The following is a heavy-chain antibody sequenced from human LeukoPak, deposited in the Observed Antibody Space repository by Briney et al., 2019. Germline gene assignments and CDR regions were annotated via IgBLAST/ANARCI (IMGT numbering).Heavy chain of an antibody. CDR1: RDSISNYY. D-gene: IGHD1-26*01. CDR3: ARGTQVRRSGIDY. Sequence: SETLSLTCSVSRDSISNYYWSWIRQSPGRGLEWIGYIYYTGSTNYNPPLKSRVTMSVDTSKNQFSLKLTSVTAADTAVYYCARGTQVRRSGIDYWGQGTLVTVSS. J-gene: IGHJ4*02. CDR2: IYYTGST. V-gene: IGHV4-59*01.